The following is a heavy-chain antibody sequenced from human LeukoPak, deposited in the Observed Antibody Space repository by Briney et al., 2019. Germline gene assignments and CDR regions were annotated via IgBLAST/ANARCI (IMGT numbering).Heavy chain of an antibody. V-gene: IGHV3-23*01. J-gene: IGHJ4*02. CDR2: ISGSGTGT. Sequence: GGSLRLSCAASGFTFSSSAMSWVRQAPGKGLYWVSAISGSGTGTYYADSVKGRFTISRDNSKNTLYLQMNSLRAEDTAVYYCAKEGGTGTRFDYWGQGTLVTVSS. D-gene: IGHD1-7*01. CDR1: GFTFSSSA. CDR3: AKEGGTGTRFDY.